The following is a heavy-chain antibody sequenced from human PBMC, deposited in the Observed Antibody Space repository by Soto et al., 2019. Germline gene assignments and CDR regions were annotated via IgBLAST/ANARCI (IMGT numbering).Heavy chain of an antibody. D-gene: IGHD3-10*01. CDR1: GGSISSGGYL. V-gene: IGHV4-31*03. Sequence: SETLSLTCTVSGGSISSGGYLWTWIRQHPGKGLEWIGYAYNSGRADHNPSLKSRLTMSVDTSMKQFSMKLFSVTAADTAVYYCARMKDYYLFIDFWGPGTLVTVSS. CDR2: AYNSGRA. J-gene: IGHJ4*01. CDR3: ARMKDYYLFIDF.